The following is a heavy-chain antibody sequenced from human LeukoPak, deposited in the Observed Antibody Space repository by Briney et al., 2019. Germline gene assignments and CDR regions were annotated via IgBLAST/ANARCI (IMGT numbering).Heavy chain of an antibody. CDR3: AKDSFSTR. J-gene: IGHJ4*02. CDR1: GFTFSSYG. V-gene: IGHV3-23*01. Sequence: GGSLRLSCAASGFTFSSYGMHWVRQAPGKGLEWVSTISNSGVSTFYADPVKGRFTISRDNSKNTLYLHMNSLSAEDTAVYYCAKDSFSTRWGQGTLVTVSS. CDR2: ISNSGVST. D-gene: IGHD2-2*01.